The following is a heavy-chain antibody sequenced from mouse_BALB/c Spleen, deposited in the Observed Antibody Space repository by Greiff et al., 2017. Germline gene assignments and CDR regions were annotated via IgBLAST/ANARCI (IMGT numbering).Heavy chain of an antibody. CDR3: AREDGYDERVWYFDV. D-gene: IGHD2-2*01. V-gene: IGHV5-6-5*01. CDR2: ISSGGST. J-gene: IGHJ1*01. Sequence: EVKLMESGGGLVKPGGSLKLSCAASGFTFSSYAMSWVRQTPEKRLEWVASISSGGSTYYPDSVKGRFTISRDNARNILYLQMSSLRSEDTAMYYCAREDGYDERVWYFDVWGAGTTVTVSS. CDR1: GFTFSSYA.